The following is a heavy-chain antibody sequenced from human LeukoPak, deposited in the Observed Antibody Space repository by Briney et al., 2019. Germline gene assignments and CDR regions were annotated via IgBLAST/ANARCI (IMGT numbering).Heavy chain of an antibody. CDR2: INPSGGST. J-gene: IGHJ2*01. CDR1: GYTFTSYY. Sequence: ASVKVSCKASGYTFTSYYMHWVRQAPGQGLEWMGIINPSGGSTSYAQKFQGRVAMTRDTSTSTVYMELSSLRSEDTAVYYCARPRALEWYFDLWGRGTLVTVSS. CDR3: ARPRALEWYFDL. V-gene: IGHV1-46*01.